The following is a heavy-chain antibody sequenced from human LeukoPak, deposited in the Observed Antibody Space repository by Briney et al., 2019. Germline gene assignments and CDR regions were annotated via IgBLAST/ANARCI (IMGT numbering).Heavy chain of an antibody. CDR2: MKGDGSEK. V-gene: IGHV3-7*01. J-gene: IGHJ3*01. Sequence: GSLRLSCVASGFTFSTYWMTWVRQAPGKGLEGVANMKGDGSEKHYVDSVKGRFTISRDNAKSSLYLQMNSLRAEDSAVYYCARPAYTAAYDLWGQGTMVTVSS. D-gene: IGHD3-16*01. CDR1: GFTFSTYW. CDR3: ARPAYTAAYDL.